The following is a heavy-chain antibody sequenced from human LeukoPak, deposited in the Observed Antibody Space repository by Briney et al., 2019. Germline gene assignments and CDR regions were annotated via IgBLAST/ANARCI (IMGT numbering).Heavy chain of an antibody. J-gene: IGHJ4*02. Sequence: GGSLRLSCAASGFTFSSYSMNWVRQAPGKGLEWVSSISSSSSYIYYADSVKGRFTISRDNAKNSLYLQMNSLRAEDTAVYYCAKDRMGWAPSGWYFDYWGQGTLVTVSS. V-gene: IGHV3-21*01. D-gene: IGHD6-19*01. CDR1: GFTFSSYS. CDR2: ISSSSSYI. CDR3: AKDRMGWAPSGWYFDY.